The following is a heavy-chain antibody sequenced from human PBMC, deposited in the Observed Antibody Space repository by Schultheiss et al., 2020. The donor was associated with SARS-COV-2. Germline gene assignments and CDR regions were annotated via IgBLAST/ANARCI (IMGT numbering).Heavy chain of an antibody. Sequence: ALVKVSCKASGGTFSSYDINWVRQATGQGLEWMGWMNPNSGNTGYAQKFQGRVTMTRNTSISTAYMELRSLRSDDTAVYYCARGIQLWLRSPFDYWGQGTLVTVSS. V-gene: IGHV1-8*02. CDR2: MNPNSGNT. J-gene: IGHJ4*02. CDR3: ARGIQLWLRSPFDY. CDR1: GGTFSSYD. D-gene: IGHD5-18*01.